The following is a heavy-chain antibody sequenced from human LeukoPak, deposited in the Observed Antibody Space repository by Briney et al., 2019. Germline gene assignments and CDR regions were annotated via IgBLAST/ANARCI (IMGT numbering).Heavy chain of an antibody. J-gene: IGHJ5*02. CDR2: MYDRGST. CDR1: GNSVSSDF. D-gene: IGHD4-17*01. V-gene: IGHV4-59*02. Sequence: SETLSLTCSVSGNSVSSDFWSWIRQSPGKGLEWIAFMYDRGSTYYNPSLKSRVTISIDTSKNQFSLQLRSVSAADTAVYYCARSVNRNAAWFDPWGQGTQVTVSS. CDR3: ARSVNRNAAWFDP.